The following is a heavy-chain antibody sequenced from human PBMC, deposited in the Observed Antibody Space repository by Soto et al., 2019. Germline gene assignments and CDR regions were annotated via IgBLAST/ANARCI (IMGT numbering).Heavy chain of an antibody. CDR2: IISIFGTA. J-gene: IGHJ4*02. Sequence: SVKVSCKASGGTFSSYAISWVRQAPGKGLEWMGGIISIFGTANYAQKFQGRVTITADKSTSTAYMELSSLRSEDTAVYYCARAGGSSWSFDYWGQGTLVTVSS. CDR3: ARAGGSSWSFDY. D-gene: IGHD6-13*01. V-gene: IGHV1-69*06. CDR1: GGTFSSYA.